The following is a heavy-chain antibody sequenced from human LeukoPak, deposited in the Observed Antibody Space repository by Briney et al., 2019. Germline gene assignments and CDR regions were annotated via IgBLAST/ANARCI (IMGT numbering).Heavy chain of an antibody. D-gene: IGHD2-15*01. V-gene: IGHV4-4*07. CDR3: ARVIGRWVVVAATRAFDI. J-gene: IGHJ3*02. Sequence: PSETLSLTCSVSGGSMDNSYWSWIRQPAGKGLEWIGRIYATGTTDYNPSLRSRVTMSLDTSVNQFSLRLSSVTAADTAVYYCARVIGRWVVVAATRAFDIWGQGTMVTVSS. CDR1: GGSMDNSY. CDR2: IYATGTT.